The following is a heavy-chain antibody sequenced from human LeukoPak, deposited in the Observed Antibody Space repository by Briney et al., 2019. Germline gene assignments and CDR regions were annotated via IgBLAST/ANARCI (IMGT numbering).Heavy chain of an antibody. J-gene: IGHJ6*03. Sequence: GGSLRLSCAASGFTFDDYGMSWVRQAPGKGLEWVSGINWNGGSTGYADSVKGRFTISRDNAKSSLYLQMNSLRAEDTALYHCARNAVAGTFYYYMDVWGKGTTVTVSS. V-gene: IGHV3-20*01. D-gene: IGHD6-19*01. CDR2: INWNGGST. CDR1: GFTFDDYG. CDR3: ARNAVAGTFYYYMDV.